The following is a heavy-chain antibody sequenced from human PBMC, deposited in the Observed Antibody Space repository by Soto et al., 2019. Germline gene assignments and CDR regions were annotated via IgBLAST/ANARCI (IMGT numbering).Heavy chain of an antibody. V-gene: IGHV1-69*08. CDR1: GGTFSSYT. Sequence: QVQLVQSGAEVKKPGSSVKVSCKASGGTFSSYTISWVRQAPGQGLEWMGRIIPILGIANYAQKFQGRVTITADKSPSTAYMELSSLRSEDTAVYYCAREPYYDILTGYWPPDYWGQGTLVTVSS. D-gene: IGHD3-9*01. CDR3: AREPYYDILTGYWPPDY. CDR2: IIPILGIA. J-gene: IGHJ4*02.